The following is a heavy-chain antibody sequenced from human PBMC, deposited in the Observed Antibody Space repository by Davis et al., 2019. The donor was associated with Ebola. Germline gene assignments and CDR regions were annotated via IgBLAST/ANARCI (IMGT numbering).Heavy chain of an antibody. Sequence: GESLKISCQASGYSSTKYWIGWVRQVPGKGLEWMGLVYPGVSGDSDIRYSPSFQGQVSISVDKSIATAYLQWGGLNTSDTAIYYCVRQANYILYDPWGQGTLVTVSS. CDR1: GYSSTKYW. V-gene: IGHV5-51*01. CDR3: VRQANYILYDP. D-gene: IGHD5-24*01. J-gene: IGHJ5*02. CDR2: VYPGVSGDSDI.